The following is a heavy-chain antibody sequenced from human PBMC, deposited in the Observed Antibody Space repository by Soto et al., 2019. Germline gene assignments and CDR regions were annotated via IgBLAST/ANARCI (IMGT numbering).Heavy chain of an antibody. D-gene: IGHD1-26*01. CDR1: GGSISSGGYY. Sequence: PSETLSLTCTVSGGSISSGGYYWSWIRQHPGKGLEWIGYIYYRGSTYYNQSLKSRVTISVDTSMNQFSLTLTSVTAADTAVYYCARDPARGGGSYLGYFDYWGQGTPVTVSS. CDR3: ARDPARGGGSYLGYFDY. V-gene: IGHV4-30-4*08. CDR2: IYYRGST. J-gene: IGHJ4*02.